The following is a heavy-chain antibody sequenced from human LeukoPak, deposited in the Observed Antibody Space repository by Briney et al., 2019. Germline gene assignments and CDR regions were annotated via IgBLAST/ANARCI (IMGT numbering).Heavy chain of an antibody. CDR3: ARASYSYDINGWVPFDY. CDR1: GGSISSSNYY. J-gene: IGHJ4*02. Sequence: SETLSLTCTVSGGSISSSNYYWGWIRQPPGKGLEWIGNMFYTGSTYYNPSLKSRVTISVDTSKNQFSLRLSSVTAADTAVYYCARASYSYDINGWVPFDYWGQGTLVTVSS. D-gene: IGHD3-22*01. CDR2: MFYTGST. V-gene: IGHV4-39*07.